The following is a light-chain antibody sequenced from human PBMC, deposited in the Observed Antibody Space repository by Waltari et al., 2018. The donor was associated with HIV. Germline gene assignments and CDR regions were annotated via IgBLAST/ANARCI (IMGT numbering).Light chain of an antibody. CDR1: QSLIYTDGNTY. CDR3: MQSTHWPGT. V-gene: IGKV2-30*01. Sequence: EAVLTQSPVSLSVALGRPASLSCQSSQSLIYTDGNTYLNWFHQRPGQSPRRLIDKISNREAGVPDRFSGSGSVTDFTLHISRVEAEDRGIFYCMQSTHWPGTFGQGTKVEIQ. CDR2: KIS. J-gene: IGKJ1*01.